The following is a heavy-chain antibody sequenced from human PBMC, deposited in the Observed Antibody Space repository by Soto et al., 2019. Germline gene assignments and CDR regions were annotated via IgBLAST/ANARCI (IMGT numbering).Heavy chain of an antibody. CDR3: VRQGQHYDFRSGPNFAFDY. Sequence: SETLSLTCLVSGASINTGHYYWGWVRQPPGKGLEWIVSFYYGGSTSYNPSLRSRVSVSVDTSKNQFSLGLNSVTAADTATYYCVRQGQHYDFRSGPNFAFDYWGHGTLVTVSS. CDR1: GASINTGHYY. J-gene: IGHJ4*01. D-gene: IGHD3-3*01. V-gene: IGHV4-39*01. CDR2: FYYGGST.